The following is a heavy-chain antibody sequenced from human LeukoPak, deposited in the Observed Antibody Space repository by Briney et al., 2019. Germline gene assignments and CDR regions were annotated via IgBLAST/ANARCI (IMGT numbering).Heavy chain of an antibody. Sequence: GRSLRLSCAASGFTFDDYAMHWVRQAPGKGLEWVSGISWNSGSIGYADSVKGRFTISRDNSKNTLHLQMNSLRAEDTAVYYCAKKVPGAAPFDNWGQGTLVTVSS. CDR3: AKKVPGAAPFDN. J-gene: IGHJ4*02. CDR2: ISWNSGSI. CDR1: GFTFDDYA. V-gene: IGHV3-9*01. D-gene: IGHD2-2*01.